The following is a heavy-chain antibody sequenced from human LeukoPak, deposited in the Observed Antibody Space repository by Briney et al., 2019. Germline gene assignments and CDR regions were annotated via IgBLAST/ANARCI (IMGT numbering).Heavy chain of an antibody. Sequence: GESLKISCKGSGYSFTSYWIGWVRQMPGKGLEWMGIIYPGDSDTRYSPSFQGQVTILADKSISTAYLQWSSLKASDTAMYYCARPRTPLIPVAGTGDAFDIWGQGTMVTVSS. J-gene: IGHJ3*02. D-gene: IGHD6-19*01. V-gene: IGHV5-51*01. CDR3: ARPRTPLIPVAGTGDAFDI. CDR2: IYPGDSDT. CDR1: GYSFTSYW.